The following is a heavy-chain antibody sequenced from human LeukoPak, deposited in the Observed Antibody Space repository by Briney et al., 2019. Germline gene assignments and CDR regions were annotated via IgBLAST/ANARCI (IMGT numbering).Heavy chain of an antibody. V-gene: IGHV3-48*03. D-gene: IGHD6-13*01. CDR1: GFTFSSYE. J-gene: IGHJ4*02. Sequence: GSLRLSCAASGFTFSSYEMNWVRQAPGKGLEWVSYTSSSGSTIYYADSVKGRFIISRDNAKNSLYLQMNSLRAEDTAVYYCSRGMSYHLYWGQGTLVTVST. CDR2: TSSSGSTI. CDR3: SRGMSYHLY.